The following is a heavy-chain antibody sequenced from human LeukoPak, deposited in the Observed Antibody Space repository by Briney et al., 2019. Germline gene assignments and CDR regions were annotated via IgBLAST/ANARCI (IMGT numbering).Heavy chain of an antibody. CDR3: ARAAVDHYDSSGHGFDL. Sequence: PSQTLSLTCTVSGGSISSGGYYWSWIRQHPGKGLEWIGYIYYSGSTYYNPSLKSRVTISVDTSKNQFSLKLSSVTAADTAVYYCARAAVDHYDSSGHGFDLWGRGTLVTVSS. CDR1: GGSISSGGYY. D-gene: IGHD3-22*01. V-gene: IGHV4-31*03. CDR2: IYYSGST. J-gene: IGHJ2*01.